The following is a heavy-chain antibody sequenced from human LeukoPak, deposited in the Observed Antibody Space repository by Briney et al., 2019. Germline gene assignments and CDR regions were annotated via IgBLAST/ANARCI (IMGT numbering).Heavy chain of an antibody. CDR3: ARPVRGSGSRIGFDP. Sequence: PSETLSLTCTVSGGSISSSSYYWGWIRQPPGKGLEWIGSIYYSGSTYYNPSLKSRVTISVDTSKSQFSLKLSSVTAADTAVYYCARPVRGSGSRIGFDPWGQGTLVTVSS. V-gene: IGHV4-39*01. CDR2: IYYSGST. CDR1: GGSISSSSYY. J-gene: IGHJ5*02. D-gene: IGHD3-10*01.